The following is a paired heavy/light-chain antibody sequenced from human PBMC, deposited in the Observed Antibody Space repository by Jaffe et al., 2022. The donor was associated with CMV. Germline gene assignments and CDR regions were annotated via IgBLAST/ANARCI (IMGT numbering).Heavy chain of an antibody. Sequence: QVQLQESGPGLVKPSETLSLTCTVSGGSISSYYWIWIRQPPGKGLEWIGYIYYSGSTKYNPSLKSRVTISVDTSKNQFSLKLISVTAADTAVYYCAKASGGDRGTVTPDYWGQGTLVTVSS. CDR3: AKASGGDRGTVTPDY. D-gene: IGHD4-17*01. V-gene: IGHV4-59*01. J-gene: IGHJ4*02. CDR2: IYYSGST. CDR1: GGSISSYY.
Light chain of an antibody. J-gene: IGKJ1*01. CDR1: QSISSW. CDR2: KAS. Sequence: DIQMTQSPSTLSASVGDRVTITCRASQSISSWLAWYQQKPGKAPKLLIYKASTLETGVPSRFSGSGSGTEFTLTISSLQPDDFATYYCQQYNSYSTFGQGTKVEIK. V-gene: IGKV1-5*03. CDR3: QQYNSYST.